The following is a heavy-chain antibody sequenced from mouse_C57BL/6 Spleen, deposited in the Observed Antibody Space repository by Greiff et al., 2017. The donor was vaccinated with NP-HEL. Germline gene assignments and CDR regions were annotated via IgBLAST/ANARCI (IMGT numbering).Heavy chain of an antibody. CDR2: IDPSDSYT. V-gene: IGHV1-69*01. CDR1: GYTFTSYW. Sequence: QVQLKQPGAELVMPGASVKLSCKASGYTFTSYWMHWVKQRPGQGLEWIGEIDPSDSYTNYNQKFKGKATLTVAKSSSTAYMQLSSLTSEDSAVYYCARGSDSSGYGWFAYWGQGTLVTVSA. D-gene: IGHD3-2*02. J-gene: IGHJ3*01. CDR3: ARGSDSSGYGWFAY.